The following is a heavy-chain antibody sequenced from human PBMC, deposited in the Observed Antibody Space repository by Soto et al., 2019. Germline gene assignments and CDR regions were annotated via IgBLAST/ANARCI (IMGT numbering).Heavy chain of an antibody. Sequence: GASVKVSCKASGYTFTGYYMHWVRQAPGQRLEWIGWINPGSGNTNYAQKFQERVTITRDMSTSTAYMELSSLRSEDTAVYYCAAKQRNWNLWGQGTLVTVSS. CDR1: GYTFTGYY. CDR3: AAKQRNWNL. CDR2: INPGSGNT. V-gene: IGHV1-58*02. J-gene: IGHJ5*02. D-gene: IGHD1-20*01.